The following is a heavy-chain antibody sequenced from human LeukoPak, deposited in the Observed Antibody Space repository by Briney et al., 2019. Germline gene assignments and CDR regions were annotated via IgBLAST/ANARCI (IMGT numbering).Heavy chain of an antibody. V-gene: IGHV1-2*02. CDR1: NYTFITYD. D-gene: IGHD1-26*01. CDR3: ARAGGSYGYYYYMDV. Sequence: ASVKVSCKASNYTFITYDINWVRQAPGQGLEWMGWINPNSGGTNYAQKFQGRVTMTRDTSISTAYMELSRLRSDDTAVYYCARAGGSYGYYYYMDVWGKGTTVTISS. J-gene: IGHJ6*03. CDR2: INPNSGGT.